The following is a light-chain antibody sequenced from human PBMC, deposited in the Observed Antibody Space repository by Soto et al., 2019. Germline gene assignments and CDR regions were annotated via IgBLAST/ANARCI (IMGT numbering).Light chain of an antibody. Sequence: QSALTQPRSVSGSPGQSVTISCTGTSSDVGGYNYVSWYQQHPGKAPKLMIYDVTKRPSGVPPRFSGSKSGTTASLTISGLQAEDESDYYCCSFAGSYTLVFGGGTKLTVL. CDR2: DVT. V-gene: IGLV2-11*01. J-gene: IGLJ2*01. CDR3: CSFAGSYTLV. CDR1: SSDVGGYNY.